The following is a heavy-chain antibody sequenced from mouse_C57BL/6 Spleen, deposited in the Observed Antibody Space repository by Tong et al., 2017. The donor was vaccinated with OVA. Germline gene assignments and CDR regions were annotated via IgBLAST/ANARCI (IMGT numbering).Heavy chain of an antibody. Sequence: EVQLQESGGGLVKPGGSLKLSCAASGFTFSDYGMHWVRQAPEKGLEWVAYISSGSSTIYYADTVKGRFTISRDNAKNTLFLQMTSLRSEDTAMYYCARDPYYSNYAGGDYWGQGTTLTVSS. V-gene: IGHV5-17*01. D-gene: IGHD2-5*01. J-gene: IGHJ2*01. CDR1: GFTFSDYG. CDR2: ISSGSSTI. CDR3: ARDPYYSNYAGGDY.